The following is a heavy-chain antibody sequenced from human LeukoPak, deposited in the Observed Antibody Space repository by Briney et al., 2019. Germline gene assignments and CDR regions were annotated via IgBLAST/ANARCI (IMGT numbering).Heavy chain of an antibody. J-gene: IGHJ3*02. Sequence: SETLSLTCTVSGGSISSYYWSWIRQPAGKGLEWIGLIYTSGSTNYNPPLKSRVTMSVDTSKNQFSLKLSSVTAADTAVYYCARDRPSPPQHAFDIWGQGTMVTVSS. CDR2: IYTSGST. CDR1: GGSISSYY. CDR3: ARDRPSPPQHAFDI. V-gene: IGHV4-4*07.